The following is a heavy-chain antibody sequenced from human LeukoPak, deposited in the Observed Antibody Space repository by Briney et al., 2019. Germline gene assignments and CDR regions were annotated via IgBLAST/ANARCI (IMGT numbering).Heavy chain of an antibody. D-gene: IGHD3-22*01. J-gene: IGHJ2*01. CDR2: ISAYSGNT. CDR3: AINPDSSGGGSDWYFDL. Sequence: GASVKVSCKASGYTFTNYGISWVRQAPGQGLEWMGWISAYSGNTNYAQNLQGRVTMTTDASTSTAYMELSRLRSDDTAVYYCAINPDSSGGGSDWYFDLWGRGTLVTVSS. CDR1: GYTFTNYG. V-gene: IGHV1-18*01.